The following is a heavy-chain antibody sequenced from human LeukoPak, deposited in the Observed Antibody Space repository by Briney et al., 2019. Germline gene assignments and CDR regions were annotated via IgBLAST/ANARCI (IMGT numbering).Heavy chain of an antibody. J-gene: IGHJ4*02. CDR1: GFTFSNYA. CDR3: AKDRRAGSYDY. CDR2: ISGSGGRT. D-gene: IGHD3-10*01. Sequence: PGGSLRLSCAVSGFTFSNYAMNWVRQAPGKGLEWVSAISGSGGRTYYADSVKGRFTISRDNSKNTVYLQMNSLRAEDTAVYYCAKDRRAGSYDYWGQGTLVTVSS. V-gene: IGHV3-23*01.